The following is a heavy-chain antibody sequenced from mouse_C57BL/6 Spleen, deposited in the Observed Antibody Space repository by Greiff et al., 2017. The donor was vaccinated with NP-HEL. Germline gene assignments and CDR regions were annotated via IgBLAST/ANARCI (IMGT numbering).Heavy chain of an antibody. CDR1: GYTFTSYG. D-gene: IGHD2-3*01. CDR3: ARERDDGYVLEGNY. J-gene: IGHJ2*01. CDR2: IYPGSGNT. V-gene: IGHV1-81*01. Sequence: VKLVESGAELARPGASVKLSCKASGYTFTSYGISWVKQRTGQGLEWIGEIYPGSGNTYYNEKFKGKATLTADKSSSTAYMQLRSLTSEDSAVYFCARERDDGYVLEGNYWGQGTTLTVSS.